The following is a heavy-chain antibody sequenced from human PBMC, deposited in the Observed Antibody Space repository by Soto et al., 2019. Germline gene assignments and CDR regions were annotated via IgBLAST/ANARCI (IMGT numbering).Heavy chain of an antibody. V-gene: IGHV3-7*02. CDR3: ARSRAWYFDI. Sequence: GGSLRLSCAASGFTFSSYWISWVRQAPGKGLEWVANIKQDGSEKYYVDSVKGRFTISRDNAKNSLYLQMNSLRAEDTAVYYCARSRAWYFDIWGQGTMVTVSS. D-gene: IGHD6-19*01. CDR2: IKQDGSEK. CDR1: GFTFSSYW. J-gene: IGHJ3*02.